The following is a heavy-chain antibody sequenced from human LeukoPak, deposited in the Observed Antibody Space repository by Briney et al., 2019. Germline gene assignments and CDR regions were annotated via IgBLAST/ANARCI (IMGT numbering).Heavy chain of an antibody. V-gene: IGHV3-30*02. D-gene: IGHD3-10*01. J-gene: IGHJ4*02. CDR2: IRYDGSNK. CDR3: AKMAYYGSGSPDY. Sequence: GGSLRLSCAASGFTFSSYAMSWVRQAPGKGLEWVAFIRYDGSNKYYADSVKGRFTISRDNSKNTLYLQMNSLRAEDTAVYYCAKMAYYGSGSPDYWGQGTLVTVSS. CDR1: GFTFSSYA.